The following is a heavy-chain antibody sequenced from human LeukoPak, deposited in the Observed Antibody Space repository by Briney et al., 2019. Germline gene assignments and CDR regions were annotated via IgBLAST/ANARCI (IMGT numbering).Heavy chain of an antibody. V-gene: IGHV1-24*01. Sequence: ASVKVSCKVSGYTLTELSMHWVRQAPGKGLEWMGGFDPEDGETIYAQKFQGRVTMTEDTSTDTAYMELRSLRSDDTAVYYCARDEGGYCTNGVCLPRNYWGQGTLVTVSS. CDR3: ARDEGGYCTNGVCLPRNY. D-gene: IGHD2-8*01. CDR2: FDPEDGET. J-gene: IGHJ4*02. CDR1: GYTLTELS.